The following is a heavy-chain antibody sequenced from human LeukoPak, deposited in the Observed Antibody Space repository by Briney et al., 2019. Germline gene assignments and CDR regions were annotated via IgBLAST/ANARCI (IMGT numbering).Heavy chain of an antibody. V-gene: IGHV3-30*02. CDR2: IRYDGSNK. J-gene: IGHJ4*02. CDR3: AKDGSYGGNSPDYFDY. Sequence: PGGSLRLSCAASGFIFSNYGMHWVRQAPGKGLEWVAFIRYDGSNKYYADSVKGRFTTPRDNSKNTLYLQMNSLRAEDTAVYYCAKDGSYGGNSPDYFDYWGQGTLVTVSS. D-gene: IGHD4-23*01. CDR1: GFIFSNYG.